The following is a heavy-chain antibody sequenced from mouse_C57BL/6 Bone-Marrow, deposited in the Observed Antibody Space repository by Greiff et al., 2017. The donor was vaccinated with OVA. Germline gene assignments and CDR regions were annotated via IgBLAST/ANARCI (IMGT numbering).Heavy chain of an antibody. V-gene: IGHV2-3*01. J-gene: IGHJ4*01. CDR1: GFSLTSYC. CDR2: IWGDGST. Sequence: QVQLKESGPGLVAPSQSLSITCTVSGFSLTSYCVSWVRQPPGKGLAWLGVIWGDGSTNYPSAPISTLSISKDNSKSQVCLKLNSLQTDDTDTYYCANGLRRRGAYYYAMDYWGQGTSVTVSS. D-gene: IGHD2-4*01. CDR3: ANGLRRRGAYYYAMDY.